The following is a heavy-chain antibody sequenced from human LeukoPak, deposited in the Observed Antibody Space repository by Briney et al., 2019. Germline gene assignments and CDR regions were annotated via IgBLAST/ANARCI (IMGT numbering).Heavy chain of an antibody. D-gene: IGHD3-10*01. CDR2: IYQSGSS. J-gene: IGHJ5*02. CDR1: GYSIRSGYY. Sequence: PSETLSLTCTVSGYSIRSGYYWGWIRQPPGKGLEWIGSIYQSGSSYYNPSLKSRVIISVDTSKNKLSLKLNSVTAADTAVYYCARRGPPRTMLRGVKSGWFDPWGQGTLVTVSS. CDR3: ARRGPPRTMLRGVKSGWFDP. V-gene: IGHV4-38-2*02.